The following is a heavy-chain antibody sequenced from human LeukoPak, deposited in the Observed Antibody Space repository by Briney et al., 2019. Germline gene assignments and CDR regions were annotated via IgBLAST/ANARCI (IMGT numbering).Heavy chain of an antibody. CDR3: KMVRGVSKYYFDY. J-gene: IGHJ4*02. D-gene: IGHD3-10*01. Sequence: GGSLRLSCAASGFTFSSYAMSWVRQAPGKGLEWVSAISGSGGSTYYADSVKGRFTISRDNSKNTLYLQMNSLRAEDMAVYYCKMVRGVSKYYFDYWGQGTLVTVSS. CDR1: GFTFSSYA. V-gene: IGHV3-23*01. CDR2: ISGSGGST.